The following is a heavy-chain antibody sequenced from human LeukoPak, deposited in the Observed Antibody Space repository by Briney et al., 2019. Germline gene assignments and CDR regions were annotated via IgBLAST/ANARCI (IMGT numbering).Heavy chain of an antibody. J-gene: IGHJ4*02. V-gene: IGHV3-7*04. Sequence: PGGSLRLSCAASGFPFSSYWMTWVRQAPGKGREWLANIKQDGSKKSYVDSVKGRFTISRDNAKNSLYLQMNSLRAEDTAIYYCTRVGYIDEGIDYWGQGTLVTVSS. D-gene: IGHD5-24*01. CDR1: GFPFSSYW. CDR3: TRVGYIDEGIDY. CDR2: IKQDGSKK.